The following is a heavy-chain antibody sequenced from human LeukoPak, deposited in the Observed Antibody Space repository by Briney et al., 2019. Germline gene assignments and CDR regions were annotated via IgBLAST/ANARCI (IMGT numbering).Heavy chain of an antibody. CDR2: INSSGGST. CDR3: ASSRDGYNTIEN. Sequence: ASVKVSCKASGYTFTSYYMHWVRQAPGQGLEWMGIINSSGGSTSYAQKFQGRVTMTRDTSTSTVYMGLSSLRSEDTAVYYCASSRDGYNTIENWGQGTLVTVSS. D-gene: IGHD5-24*01. CDR1: GYTFTSYY. V-gene: IGHV1-46*01. J-gene: IGHJ4*02.